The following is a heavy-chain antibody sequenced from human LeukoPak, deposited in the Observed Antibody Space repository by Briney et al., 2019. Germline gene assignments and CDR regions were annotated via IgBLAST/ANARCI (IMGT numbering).Heavy chain of an antibody. CDR2: INHNGNVN. Sequence: GGSLRLSCAASGFTFSSYWMNWARQAPGKGLEWVASINHNGNVNYYVDSVKGRFTISRDNAMNSLYLQMNSLRAEDTAIYYCARSLPYGTTWYGRSDFWGQGTLVTVSS. J-gene: IGHJ4*02. CDR1: GFTFSSYW. V-gene: IGHV3-7*03. D-gene: IGHD6-13*01. CDR3: ARSLPYGTTWYGRSDF.